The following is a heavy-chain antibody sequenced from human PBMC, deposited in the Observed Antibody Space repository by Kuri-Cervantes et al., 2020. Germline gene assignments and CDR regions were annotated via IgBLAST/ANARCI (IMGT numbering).Heavy chain of an antibody. CDR3: AREGCSGGICYKRGIDP. CDR1: GGTFSSYA. CDR2: IIPIFGTA. Sequence: SVKVSCKASGGTFSSYAISWVRQAPGQGLEWMGGIIPIFGTANYAQKFQGRVTITRDTSASTVYMELSSLRSEDTAVFYCAREGCSGGICYKRGIDPWGQGTLVTVSS. V-gene: IGHV1-69*05. D-gene: IGHD2-8*02. J-gene: IGHJ5*02.